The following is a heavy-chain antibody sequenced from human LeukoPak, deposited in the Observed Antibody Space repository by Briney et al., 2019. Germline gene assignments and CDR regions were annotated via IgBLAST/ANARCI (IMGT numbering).Heavy chain of an antibody. CDR1: GGSISSGGYY. Sequence: SETLSLTCTVSGGSISSGGYYWSWIRQHPGKGLEWIGYIYYSGSTYYNPSLKSRVTISVDTSKNQFSLKLSSVTAADTAVYYCARGRSGGDWFDPWGQGTLVTVSS. D-gene: IGHD3-10*01. CDR3: ARGRSGGDWFDP. CDR2: IYYSGST. J-gene: IGHJ5*02. V-gene: IGHV4-31*03.